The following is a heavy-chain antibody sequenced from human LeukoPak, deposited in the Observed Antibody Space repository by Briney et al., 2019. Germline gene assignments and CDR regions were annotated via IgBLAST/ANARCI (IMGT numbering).Heavy chain of an antibody. J-gene: IGHJ4*02. D-gene: IGHD5-18*01. V-gene: IGHV3-7*01. CDR2: IQEDGSEK. CDR1: RFTFSSYW. CDR3: ARHLSGVTGYTYGRGIDY. Sequence: PGGSLRLSCAASRFTFSSYWMSWVRQAPGKGLEWVANIQEDGSEKYYVDSVKGRFTISRDNAKTSLYLQMNSLRAEDTAVYYCARHLSGVTGYTYGRGIDYWGQGTLVTVSS.